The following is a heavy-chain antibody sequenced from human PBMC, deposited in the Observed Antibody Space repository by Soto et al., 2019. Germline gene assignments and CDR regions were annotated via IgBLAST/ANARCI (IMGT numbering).Heavy chain of an antibody. J-gene: IGHJ6*02. D-gene: IGHD6-19*01. V-gene: IGHV1-2*04. Sequence: GTSVKVTCTDSGYTYTSNGRSWVRQAPGQGLEWLGWIDPNSGGTNYAQKFQGWVTMTRDTSISTAYMELSRLRSDDTAVYYCAGAGIAVAGTGRYYYYGMDVWGQGTTVTVSS. CDR2: IDPNSGGT. CDR1: GYTYTSNG. CDR3: AGAGIAVAGTGRYYYYGMDV.